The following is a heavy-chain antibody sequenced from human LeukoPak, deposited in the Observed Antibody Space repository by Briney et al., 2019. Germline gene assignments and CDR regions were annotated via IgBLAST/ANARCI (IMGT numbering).Heavy chain of an antibody. V-gene: IGHV5-51*01. D-gene: IGHD3-16*02. CDR1: GYSFTSYW. Sequence: GESLKISCKGSGYSFTSYWIGWVRRMPGKGLEWMGIIYPGDSDTRYSPSFQGQVTISADKSISTAYLQWSSLKASDTAMYYCARLGSAYDYVWGSYRHWGQGTLVTVSS. CDR3: ARLGSAYDYVWGSYRH. CDR2: IYPGDSDT. J-gene: IGHJ4*02.